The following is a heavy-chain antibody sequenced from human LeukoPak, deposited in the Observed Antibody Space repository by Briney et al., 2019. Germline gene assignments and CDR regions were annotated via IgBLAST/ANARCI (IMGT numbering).Heavy chain of an antibody. Sequence: GGSLRLSCAASGFTLSNHWMHWVRQAPGKGLVWVSHINGDGSETNYADSVRGRFTISRDNAKNTLYLQMNSLRVDDTAVYYCTREEGSTDHWGQRTLVTVSS. D-gene: IGHD5/OR15-5a*01. CDR3: TREEGSTDH. CDR2: INGDGSET. CDR1: GFTLSNHW. J-gene: IGHJ4*02. V-gene: IGHV3-74*01.